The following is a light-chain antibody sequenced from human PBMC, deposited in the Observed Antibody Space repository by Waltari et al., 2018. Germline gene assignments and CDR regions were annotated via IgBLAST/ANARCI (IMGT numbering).Light chain of an antibody. CDR1: QSITNW. CDR3: QQYDNYLT. J-gene: IGKJ1*01. CDR2: KAS. Sequence: DIQMTQSPSTLSASVGDRVTITCRASQSITNWLAWYQQKPGEAPKLLIYKASNLESGVPSRFSGSGSGTEFALTISSLQPDDFATYYCQQYDNYLTFGQGTKVEIK. V-gene: IGKV1-5*03.